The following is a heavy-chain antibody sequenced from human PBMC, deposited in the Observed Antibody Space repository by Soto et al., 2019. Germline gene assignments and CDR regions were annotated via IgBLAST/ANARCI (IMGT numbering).Heavy chain of an antibody. D-gene: IGHD3-9*01. CDR3: ARVHYDILTGYYHFDY. CDR1: GFTFSDYY. CDR2: ISSSSSYT. V-gene: IGHV3-11*05. J-gene: IGHJ4*02. Sequence: PGGSLRLSCEASGFTFSDYYMSWIRQAPGKGLEWVSYISSSSSYTNYADSVKGRFTISRDNAKNSLYLQMNSLRAEDTAVYYCARVHYDILTGYYHFDYWGQGTLVTVSS.